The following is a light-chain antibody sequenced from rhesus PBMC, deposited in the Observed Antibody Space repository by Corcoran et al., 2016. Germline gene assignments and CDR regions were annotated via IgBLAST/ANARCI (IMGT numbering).Light chain of an antibody. CDR1: QSVSSN. CDR3: QQYNNWPRT. V-gene: IGKV3-42*03. CDR2: GAS. J-gene: IGKJ1*01. Sequence: EIVLTQSPATLSLSPGERATLSCRASQSVSSNLVWYQQKPEQAPRRLIYGASRRATVIPDGFSGTGSWTAFILTISSLEPEDFAVYYCQQYNNWPRTFGQGTKVEIK.